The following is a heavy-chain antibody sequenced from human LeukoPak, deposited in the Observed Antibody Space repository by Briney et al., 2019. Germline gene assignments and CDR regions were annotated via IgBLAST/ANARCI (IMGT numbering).Heavy chain of an antibody. Sequence: PGGSLRLSCAASGFTVSSNYMSWVRQAPGKGLEWVSVLYSGGSTYYADSVKGRFTVSRDNSKNTPYLQMNSLRAEDTAVYYCARGVIYGDRGAQMACWGQGTLVTVSS. CDR3: ARGVIYGDRGAQMAC. V-gene: IGHV3-66*01. J-gene: IGHJ4*02. D-gene: IGHD3/OR15-3a*01. CDR1: GFTVSSNY. CDR2: LYSGGST.